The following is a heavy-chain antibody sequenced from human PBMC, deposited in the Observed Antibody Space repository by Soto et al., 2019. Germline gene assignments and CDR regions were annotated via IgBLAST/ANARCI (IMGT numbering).Heavy chain of an antibody. J-gene: IGHJ4*02. CDR1: GFTFSSYA. D-gene: IGHD3-10*01. V-gene: IGHV3-64*01. Sequence: EVQLVESGGGLVQPGGSLRLSCAASGFTFSSYAMHWVRQAPGKGLEYDSAISSNGGSTYYANSVKGRFTISRDNSKNTLYLQMGSLRAEDMAVYYCARIMVRGADEDYWGQGTLVTVSS. CDR3: ARIMVRGADEDY. CDR2: ISSNGGST.